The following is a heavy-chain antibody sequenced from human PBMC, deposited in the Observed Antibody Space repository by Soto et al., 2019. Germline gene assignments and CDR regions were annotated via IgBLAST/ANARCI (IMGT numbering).Heavy chain of an antibody. CDR3: AKDLAAAGSSYYGMDV. J-gene: IGHJ6*02. V-gene: IGHV3-74*01. Sequence: ASLRLSCAASGFTFSNYLMHWVRQTPGMGLVWVSHINMNGSDTAYADSVRGRFTISRDNAKNTLYLQMNSLRAEDTALYYCAKDLAAAGSSYYGMDVWGQGTTVTVSS. CDR1: GFTFSNYL. CDR2: INMNGSDT. D-gene: IGHD6-13*01.